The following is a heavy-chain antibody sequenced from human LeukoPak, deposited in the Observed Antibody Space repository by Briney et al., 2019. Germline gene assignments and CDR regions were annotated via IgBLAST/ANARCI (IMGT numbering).Heavy chain of an antibody. CDR1: VFTFSSYE. D-gene: IGHD5-18*01. V-gene: IGHV3-48*03. CDR3: ARGGYSYGYWFFAFDI. CDR2: ISSSGSTI. J-gene: IGHJ3*02. Sequence: GGSLRLSCAASVFTFSSYEMNWVRQAPGKGLEWVSYISSSGSTIYYADSVKGRFTISRDNAKNSLYLQMNSLRAEDTAVYYCARGGYSYGYWFFAFDIWGQGTMVTVSS.